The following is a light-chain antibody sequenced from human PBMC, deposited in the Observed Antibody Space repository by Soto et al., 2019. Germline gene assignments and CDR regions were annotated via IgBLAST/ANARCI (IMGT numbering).Light chain of an antibody. J-gene: IGLJ2*01. Sequence: QSVLTQPPSLSAAPGERVTISCSGSGSNIGNNYVFWYQQFPGSAPRLLIYDTKKRSSGIPDRFSASKSGTSATLDISGLQTEDEADYYCGTWDHSLNVGVFGGGTQLTVL. CDR2: DTK. CDR1: GSNIGNNY. V-gene: IGLV1-51*01. CDR3: GTWDHSLNVGV.